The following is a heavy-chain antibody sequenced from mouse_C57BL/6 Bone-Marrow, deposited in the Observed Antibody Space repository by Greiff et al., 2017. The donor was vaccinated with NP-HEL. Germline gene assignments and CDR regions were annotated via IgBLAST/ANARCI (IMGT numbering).Heavy chain of an antibody. J-gene: IGHJ3*01. Sequence: EVMLVESGGDLVKPGGSLKLSCAASGFTFSSYGMSWVRRTPDKRLEWVATISSGGSYTYYPDSVKGRFTISRDNAKNTLYLQMSSLKSEDTAMYYCASRDYGSSWDYWGQGTLVTVSA. D-gene: IGHD1-1*01. CDR2: ISSGGSYT. V-gene: IGHV5-6*01. CDR3: ASRDYGSSWDY. CDR1: GFTFSSYG.